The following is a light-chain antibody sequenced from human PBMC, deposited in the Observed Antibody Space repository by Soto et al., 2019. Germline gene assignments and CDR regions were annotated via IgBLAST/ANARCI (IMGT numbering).Light chain of an antibody. V-gene: IGKV3-20*01. J-gene: IGKJ1*01. Sequence: EIVLTQSPGTLSLSPGERATLSCRASHSVNSGYLAWYQHTPGQAPRLLIYDTSTRATGIPDRFSGSGSGTDFTITISRPEPEDFPVFYCQQYGSSPRTFGQGTKVEIK. CDR1: HSVNSGY. CDR2: DTS. CDR3: QQYGSSPRT.